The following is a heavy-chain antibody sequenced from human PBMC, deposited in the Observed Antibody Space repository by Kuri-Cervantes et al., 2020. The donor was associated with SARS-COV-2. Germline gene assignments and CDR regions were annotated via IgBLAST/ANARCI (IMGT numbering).Heavy chain of an antibody. CDR1: GFTFSSYG. D-gene: IGHD6-13*01. CDR2: IWYDGSNK. CDR3: ARGYEARYSSSWYLDY. J-gene: IGHJ4*02. V-gene: IGHV3-33*01. Sequence: GESLKISCAASGFTFSSYGMHWVRQAPGKGLEWVAVIWYDGSNKYYADSVKGRFTISRDNSKNTLYLQMNSLRAEDTAVYYCARGYEARYSSSWYLDYWGQGTLVTVSS.